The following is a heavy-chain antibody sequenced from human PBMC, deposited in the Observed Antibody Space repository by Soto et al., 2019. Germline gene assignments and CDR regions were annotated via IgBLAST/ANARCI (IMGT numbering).Heavy chain of an antibody. CDR1: GYSFSTYA. V-gene: IGHV3-23*01. J-gene: IGHJ5*02. CDR3: VKHAEYQLVSWFDP. D-gene: IGHD6-6*01. CDR2: ISAGGGSP. Sequence: EVQLLESGGGLVQPGGSLRLSCAASGYSFSTYAMSWVRQAPGKGLEWVSGISAGGGSPFIADSVKCRFIISRDNAKDTLYLQMNSLTGEDTAIYYCVKHAEYQLVSWFDPWGQGTLVTVSS.